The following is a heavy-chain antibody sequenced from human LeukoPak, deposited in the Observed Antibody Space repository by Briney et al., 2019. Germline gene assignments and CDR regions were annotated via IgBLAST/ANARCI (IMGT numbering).Heavy chain of an antibody. CDR2: IYYSGST. J-gene: IGHJ4*02. CDR1: GGSISSYY. Sequence: SETLSLTCTVSGGSISSYYWSWIRQPPGKGLEWIGYIYYSGSTNYNPSLKSRVTISVDTSKNQLSLKLSSVTAADTAVYYCARDSMWDYGSYFDYWGQGTLVTVSS. V-gene: IGHV4-59*01. CDR3: ARDSMWDYGSYFDY. D-gene: IGHD4-17*01.